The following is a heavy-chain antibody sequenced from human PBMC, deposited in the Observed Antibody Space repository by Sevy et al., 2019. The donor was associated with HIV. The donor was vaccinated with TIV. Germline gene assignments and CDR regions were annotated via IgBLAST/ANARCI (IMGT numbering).Heavy chain of an antibody. CDR1: GYTFSYYA. Sequence: ASVKVSCKASGYTFSYYAVHWVRQAPGQRFEWMGWINTANGNTKYSQKFQGRLTITRDTSASIVYMQLSSLRSEDTAVYYCARDPGGLPAAMMGWFDPWGQGTLVTVSS. V-gene: IGHV1-3*04. J-gene: IGHJ5*02. CDR2: INTANGNT. CDR3: ARDPGGLPAAMMGWFDP. D-gene: IGHD2-2*01.